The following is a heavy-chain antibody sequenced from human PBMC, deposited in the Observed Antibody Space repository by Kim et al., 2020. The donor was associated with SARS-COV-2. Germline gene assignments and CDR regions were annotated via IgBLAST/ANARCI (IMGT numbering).Heavy chain of an antibody. V-gene: IGHV1-2*06. Sequence: ASVKVSCKASGYTFTGYYMHWVRQAPGQGLEWMGRINPNSGGTNYAQKFQGRVTMTRDTSISTAYMELSRLRSDDTAVYYCARDFWSGYYRGKGGAFDIWGQGTMVTVSS. CDR2: INPNSGGT. CDR1: GYTFTGYY. D-gene: IGHD3-3*01. CDR3: ARDFWSGYYRGKGGAFDI. J-gene: IGHJ3*02.